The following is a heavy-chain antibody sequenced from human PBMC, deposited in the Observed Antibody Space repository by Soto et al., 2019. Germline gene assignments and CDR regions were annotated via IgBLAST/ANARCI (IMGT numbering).Heavy chain of an antibody. D-gene: IGHD5-18*01. Sequence: PGGSLRLSCAASGFTFSNAWITWVRQAPGKGLEWVSYISSSGSTIYYADSVKGRFTISRDNAKNSLYLQMNSLRAEDTAVYYCARDLAVDTAMAVDYWGQGTLVTVSS. V-gene: IGHV3-11*01. CDR1: GFTFSNAW. J-gene: IGHJ4*02. CDR2: ISSSGSTI. CDR3: ARDLAVDTAMAVDY.